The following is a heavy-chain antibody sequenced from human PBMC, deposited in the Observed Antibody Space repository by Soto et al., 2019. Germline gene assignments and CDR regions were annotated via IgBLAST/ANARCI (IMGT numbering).Heavy chain of an antibody. V-gene: IGHV4-61*01. Sequence: SETLSLTCTVSGGSVSSGSYYWSWIRQPPGKGLEWIGYIYYSGSTNYNPSLKSRVTISVDTSKNQFSLKLSSVTAADTAVYYCARDQPLLYSGPIVGMDVWGQGTTVTVSS. D-gene: IGHD2-15*01. CDR2: IYYSGST. CDR3: ARDQPLLYSGPIVGMDV. CDR1: GGSVSSGSYY. J-gene: IGHJ6*02.